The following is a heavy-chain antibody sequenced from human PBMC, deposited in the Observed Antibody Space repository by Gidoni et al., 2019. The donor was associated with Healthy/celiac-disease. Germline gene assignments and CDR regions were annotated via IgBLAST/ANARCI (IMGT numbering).Heavy chain of an antibody. Sequence: QVQLQESGPGLVKPSETLSLTCTVSGGSISSYYWSWIRQPRGKGLELIGRIYTSGSTHYNPSPKGPGNQSSGPAKEQFLLKLSSVTAADTAVYYCARESTGYYDFWSGLSYGMDVWGQGTTVTVFS. V-gene: IGHV4-4*07. D-gene: IGHD3-3*01. CDR3: ARESTGYYDFWSGLSYGMDV. CDR1: GGSISSYY. CDR2: IYTSGST. J-gene: IGHJ6*02.